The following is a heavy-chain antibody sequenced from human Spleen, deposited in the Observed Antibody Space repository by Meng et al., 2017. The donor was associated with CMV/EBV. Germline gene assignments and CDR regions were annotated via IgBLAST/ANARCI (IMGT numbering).Heavy chain of an antibody. V-gene: IGHV3-23*01. CDR1: GFNFGDFA. CDR3: ARDSVGAREGADY. Sequence: GGSLRLSCTASGFNFGDFAMTWVRQAPGKGLEWVSAISGSGGSTYYADSVKGRFTISRDNAKNSLYLQMNSLRAEDTAVYYCARDSVGAREGADYWGQGTLVTVSS. D-gene: IGHD1-26*01. CDR2: ISGSGGST. J-gene: IGHJ4*02.